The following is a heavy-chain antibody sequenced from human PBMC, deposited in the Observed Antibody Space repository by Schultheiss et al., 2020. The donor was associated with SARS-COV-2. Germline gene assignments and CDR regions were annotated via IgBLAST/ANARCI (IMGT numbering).Heavy chain of an antibody. Sequence: GGSLRLSCAASGFTVSSNYMSWVRQAPGKGLEWVAVISYDGSNKYYADSVKGRFTISRDNSKNTLYLQMNSLRAEDTAVYYCARDLLRFLENARAFDIWGQGTMVTVSS. CDR3: ARDLLRFLENARAFDI. V-gene: IGHV3-30*03. D-gene: IGHD3-3*01. CDR2: ISYDGSNK. CDR1: GFTVSSNY. J-gene: IGHJ3*02.